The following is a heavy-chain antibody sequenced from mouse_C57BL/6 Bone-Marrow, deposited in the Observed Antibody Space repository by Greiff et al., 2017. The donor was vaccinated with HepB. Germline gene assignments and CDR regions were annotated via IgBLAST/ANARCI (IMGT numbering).Heavy chain of an antibody. D-gene: IGHD1-1*01. CDR2: IDPENGDT. V-gene: IGHV14-4*01. J-gene: IGHJ2*01. CDR1: GFNIKDDY. Sequence: EVQRVESGAELVRPGASVKLSCTASGFNIKDDYMHWVKQRPEQGLEWIGWIDPENGDTEYASKFQGKATITADTSSNTAYLQLSSLTSEDTAVYYCTPYSGDYFDYWGQGTTLTVSS. CDR3: TPYSGDYFDY.